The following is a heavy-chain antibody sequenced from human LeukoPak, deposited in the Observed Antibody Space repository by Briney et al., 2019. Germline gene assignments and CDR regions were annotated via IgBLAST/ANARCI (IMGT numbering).Heavy chain of an antibody. CDR3: ARDLKWETY. V-gene: IGHV3-7*01. Sequence: PGGSLRLSCVASGFTFSSYWMTWLRPAPGKGLWWVANIKTDGSQIYYVDSVKGRFTISRDNAKNSLYLQMNSPRAEDTAVYYCARDLKWETYWGQGTLVSVSS. D-gene: IGHD1-26*01. CDR1: GFTFSSYW. CDR2: IKTDGSQI. J-gene: IGHJ4*02.